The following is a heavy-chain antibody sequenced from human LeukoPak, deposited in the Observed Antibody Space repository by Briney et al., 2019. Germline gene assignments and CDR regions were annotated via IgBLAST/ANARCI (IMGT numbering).Heavy chain of an antibody. CDR2: IYTSGST. J-gene: IGHJ4*02. D-gene: IGHD6-13*01. Sequence: SETLSLTCTVSGGSISSGCYYWSWLRQPAGKGLEGIGRIYTSGSTNYNPSLERRVTIPVDTAKNQFSLKLSSVTAADTAVCYGARGRDSSSWYPIDYWGQGTLVTVSS. V-gene: IGHV4-61*02. CDR3: ARGRDSSSWYPIDY. CDR1: GGSISSGCYY.